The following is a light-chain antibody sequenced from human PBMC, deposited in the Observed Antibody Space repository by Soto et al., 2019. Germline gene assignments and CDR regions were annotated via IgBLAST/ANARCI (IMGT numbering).Light chain of an antibody. V-gene: IGKV3-20*01. J-gene: IGKJ3*01. Sequence: EIVLTQSPGTLSLSPGERATLSCRASQTISSSFLAWYQQKPGQAPRLLIYRASRRAPGIPDRFSGSGSWTDFNLTISSLEPEDFAVYYCHQFGSSPLDTFGPGTKVEIK. CDR1: QTISSSF. CDR3: HQFGSSPLDT. CDR2: RAS.